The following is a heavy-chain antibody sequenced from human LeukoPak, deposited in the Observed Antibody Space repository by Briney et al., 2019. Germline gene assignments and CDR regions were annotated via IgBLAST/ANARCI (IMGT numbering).Heavy chain of an antibody. Sequence: GASVKVSCKASGYTFTSYDINWVRQATGQGLEWMGWMNPNSGNTGYAQKFQGRVTMTRNTSISTAYMGLSSLRSEDTAVYYCARIVVVPAAINSRYHNNWFDPWGQGTLVTVSS. CDR1: GYTFTSYD. CDR2: MNPNSGNT. J-gene: IGHJ5*02. D-gene: IGHD2-2*02. V-gene: IGHV1-8*01. CDR3: ARIVVVPAAINSRYHNNWFDP.